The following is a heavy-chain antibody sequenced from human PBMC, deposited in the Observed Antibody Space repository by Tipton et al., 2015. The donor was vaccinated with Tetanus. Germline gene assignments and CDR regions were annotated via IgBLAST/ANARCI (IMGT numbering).Heavy chain of an antibody. Sequence: SLRLSCAASGFTFSSYSMNWVRQAPGKGLEWVSSISSSSSYIYYADSVKGRFTISRDNAKNSLYLQMNSLRAEDTAVYYCARGRVVPAAKTRVDAFDIWGQGTMVTVSS. CDR3: ARGRVVPAAKTRVDAFDI. CDR2: ISSSSSYI. J-gene: IGHJ3*02. V-gene: IGHV3-21*01. CDR1: GFTFSSYS. D-gene: IGHD2-2*01.